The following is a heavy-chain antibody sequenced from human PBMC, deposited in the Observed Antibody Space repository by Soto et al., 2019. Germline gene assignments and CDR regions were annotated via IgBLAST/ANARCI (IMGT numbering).Heavy chain of an antibody. V-gene: IGHV2-5*02. CDR1: GFSLSTSGVG. Sequence: QITLKESGPPLVKPTQTLTLTCTFSGFSLSTSGVGVGWIRQPPGKALEWLALIYWDDDKRYSPSLKRRLTLTKDTSKNQVVLTMTNMDPVDTTTYYCAHTLPPWGGMDVWGQGTTVTVSS. J-gene: IGHJ6*02. D-gene: IGHD7-27*01. CDR3: AHTLPPWGGMDV. CDR2: IYWDDDK.